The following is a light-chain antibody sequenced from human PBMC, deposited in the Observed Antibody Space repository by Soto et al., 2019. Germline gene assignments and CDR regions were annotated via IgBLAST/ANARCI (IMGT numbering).Light chain of an antibody. CDR2: LGS. J-gene: IGKJ4*01. Sequence: DIVMTQSPLSLPVTPGEPASISCRSSQSLLHSNGYNYLDWYLQKPGQSPQLLIYLGSNRASGVPDRFSGKGSGTDITLKISRVEAEDVGVYYCMQTLQTPLLGVGGGTKVEIK. CDR1: QSLLHSNGYNY. CDR3: MQTLQTPLLG. V-gene: IGKV2-28*01.